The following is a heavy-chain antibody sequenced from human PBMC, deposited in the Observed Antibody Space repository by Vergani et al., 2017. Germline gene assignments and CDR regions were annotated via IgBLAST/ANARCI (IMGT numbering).Heavy chain of an antibody. D-gene: IGHD6-13*01. CDR1: GYTFTSYA. CDR3: ATSSAGNRLSFDY. J-gene: IGHJ4*02. Sequence: QVQLVQSGAEVKKPGASVKVSCKASGYTFTSYAMHWVRQAPGQRLEWMGRIIPIFGTANYAQKFQGRVTITADESTSTAYMELSSLRSEDTAVYYCATSSAGNRLSFDYWGQGTLVTVSS. CDR2: IIPIFGTA. V-gene: IGHV1-69*13.